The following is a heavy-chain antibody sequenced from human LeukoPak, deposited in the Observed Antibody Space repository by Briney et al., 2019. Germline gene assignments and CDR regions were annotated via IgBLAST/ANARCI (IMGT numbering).Heavy chain of an antibody. D-gene: IGHD3-10*01. V-gene: IGHV1-69*01. CDR1: GGTFSSYA. J-gene: IGHJ4*02. CDR2: IIPIFGTA. CDR3: ARGFGQAPFDY. Sequence: ASVKVSCKASGGTFSSYAISWVRQAPGQGLEWMGGIIPIFGTANYAQKFQGRVTITADESTSTAYMELSSLRSEDMAVYYCARGFGQAPFDYWGQGTLVTVSS.